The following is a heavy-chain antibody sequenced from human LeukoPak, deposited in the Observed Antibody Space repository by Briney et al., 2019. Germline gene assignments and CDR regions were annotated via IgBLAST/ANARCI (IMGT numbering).Heavy chain of an antibody. V-gene: IGHV3-15*01. CDR1: GFTFSNVW. Sequence: GGSLRLSCAASGFTFSNVWMSWVRQVPGKGLEWVGRIRSKAAGEATHYAAPVKGRFTISRDDSKNTLYLQMNNLKTEDAAVYYCATSEVLDAFDIWGQGTIITVPS. J-gene: IGHJ3*02. CDR2: IRSKAAGEAT. CDR3: ATSEVLDAFDI.